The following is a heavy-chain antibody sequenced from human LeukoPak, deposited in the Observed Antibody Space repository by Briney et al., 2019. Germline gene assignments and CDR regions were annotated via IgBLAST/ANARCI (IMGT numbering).Heavy chain of an antibody. V-gene: IGHV4-39*01. J-gene: IGHJ4*02. Sequence: SETLSLTCTVSGGSISSSIYYWGWIRQPPGKGLEWIGSIYYSGSTYYNPSLKSRVTISVDTSKNQFSLKLSSVTAADTAVYYCARHQRAGYYFDYWGQGTLVTVSS. CDR3: ARHQRAGYYFDY. CDR1: GGSISSSIYY. CDR2: IYYSGST.